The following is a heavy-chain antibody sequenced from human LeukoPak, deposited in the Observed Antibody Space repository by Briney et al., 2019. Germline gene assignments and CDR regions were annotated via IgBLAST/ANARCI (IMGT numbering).Heavy chain of an antibody. CDR2: ISAYNGNT. CDR3: ARVSYDYVWGSYRYDFDY. J-gene: IGHJ4*02. CDR1: GYTFTSYG. V-gene: IGHV1-18*01. D-gene: IGHD3-16*02. Sequence: GASVKVSCKASGYTFTSYGISWVRQAPGQGLEWMGWISAYNGNTNYAQKLQGRVTMTTDTSTSTAYMELRRLRSDDTAVYYCARVSYDYVWGSYRYDFDYWGQGTLVTVSS.